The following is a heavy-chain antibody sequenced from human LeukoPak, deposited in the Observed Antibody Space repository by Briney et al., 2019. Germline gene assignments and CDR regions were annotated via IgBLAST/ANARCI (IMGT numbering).Heavy chain of an antibody. D-gene: IGHD5-12*01. V-gene: IGHV3-7*03. CDR2: IKQDGREK. Sequence: GGSLRLSCAASGFTFSSYWMSWVRQAPGKGLEWVANIKQDGREKYYVDSVKGRFTISRDNAKNSLYLQMNSLRAEDTAVYYCARARWLRSARYYFDYWGQGTLVTVSS. J-gene: IGHJ4*02. CDR3: ARARWLRSARYYFDY. CDR1: GFTFSSYW.